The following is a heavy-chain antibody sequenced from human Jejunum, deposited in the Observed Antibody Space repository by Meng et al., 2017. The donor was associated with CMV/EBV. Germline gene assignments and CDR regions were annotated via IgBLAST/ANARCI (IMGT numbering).Heavy chain of an antibody. D-gene: IGHD4-11*01. CDR3: AGFDYSLYNFDY. J-gene: IGHJ4*02. CDR2: ISYDGYTK. Sequence: SPHIFGRTAMHWVRQAPGKGLEWLAVISYDGYTKKYADSVQGRFTISRDNSKNMLYLQLNSARTEDTAVYYCAGFDYSLYNFDYWGQGTRVTVSS. CDR1: PHIFGRTA. V-gene: IGHV3-30-3*01.